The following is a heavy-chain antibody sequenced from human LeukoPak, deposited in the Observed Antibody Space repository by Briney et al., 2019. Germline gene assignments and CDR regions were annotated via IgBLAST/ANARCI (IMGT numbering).Heavy chain of an antibody. CDR3: ARPRGYSYGSPLGY. V-gene: IGHV3-7*01. CDR2: IKEDGSEK. CDR1: GFTFSSYW. D-gene: IGHD5-18*01. J-gene: IGHJ4*02. Sequence: GGSLRLSCAASGFTFSSYWMSWVRQAPGKGLEWVASIKEDGSEKYYVDSVKGRFTISRDNAKNSVYLQMNSLRAEDTAVYYCARPRGYSYGSPLGYWGQGTLVTVSS.